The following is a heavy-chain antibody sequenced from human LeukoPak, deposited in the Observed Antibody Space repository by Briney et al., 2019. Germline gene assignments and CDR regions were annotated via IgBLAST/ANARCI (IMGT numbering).Heavy chain of an antibody. V-gene: IGHV1-69*13. Sequence: SVKVSCKASGGTFSSYAISWVRQAPGQGLEWMGGIIPIFGTANYAQKFQGRVTITADESTSTAYMELSSLRSEDTAVYYCATQGRGEQLVEYYFDYWGQGTLITVSS. D-gene: IGHD6-13*01. CDR1: GGTFSSYA. J-gene: IGHJ4*02. CDR2: IIPIFGTA. CDR3: ATQGRGEQLVEYYFDY.